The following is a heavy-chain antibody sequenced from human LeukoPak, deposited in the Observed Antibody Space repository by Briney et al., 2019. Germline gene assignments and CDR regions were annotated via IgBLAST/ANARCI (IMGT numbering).Heavy chain of an antibody. CDR1: GGSISSSSYY. V-gene: IGHV4-39*07. J-gene: IGHJ6*03. CDR3: ARVTYYYYYMDV. Sequence: SETLSLTCTVSGGSISSSSYYWGWIRQPPGKGLEWIGSIYYRGSTYYNQSLKSRVTISVDTSKNQFSLKLSSVTAADTAVYYCARVTYYYYYMDVWGKGTTVTVSS. CDR2: IYYRGST.